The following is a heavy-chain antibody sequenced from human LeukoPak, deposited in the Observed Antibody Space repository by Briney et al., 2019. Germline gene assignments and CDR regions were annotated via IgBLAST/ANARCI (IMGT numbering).Heavy chain of an antibody. CDR1: GGTFSSYA. Sequence: SVKVSCKASGGTFSSYAISWVRQAPGQGLEWMGRIIPILGIANYAQKFQGRVTITADKSTSTGYMELSSLRSEDTAVYYCARDRGYYDYVWGSYRYTGGFDYWGQGTLVTVSS. CDR2: IIPILGIA. V-gene: IGHV1-69*04. CDR3: ARDRGYYDYVWGSYRYTGGFDY. D-gene: IGHD3-16*02. J-gene: IGHJ4*02.